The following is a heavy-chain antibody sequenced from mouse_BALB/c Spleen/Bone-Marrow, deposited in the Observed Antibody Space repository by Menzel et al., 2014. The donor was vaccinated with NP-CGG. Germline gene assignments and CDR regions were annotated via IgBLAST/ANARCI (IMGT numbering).Heavy chain of an antibody. CDR3: TREGYSPFAH. CDR1: GYTFTSYY. D-gene: IGHD1-1*01. V-gene: IGHV1S81*02. J-gene: IGHJ3*01. Sequence: QVHVKQSGAEMVKPGASVKLSCKASGYTFTSYYMYWVKQRPGQGLEWIGEINPSNGGTNFNEKFKSKATLTVDKSSSTAYMQLSCLTSEDSAVYFCTREGYSPFAHWGQGTLVTSSA. CDR2: INPSNGGT.